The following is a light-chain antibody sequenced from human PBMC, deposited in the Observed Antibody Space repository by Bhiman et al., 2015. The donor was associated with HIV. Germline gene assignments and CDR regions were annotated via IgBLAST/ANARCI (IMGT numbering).Light chain of an antibody. CDR3: QAWDRNSAV. V-gene: IGLV3-1*01. CDR1: GLGSTH. J-gene: IGLJ2*01. Sequence: SSALTQPPSVSVSPGQTANITCSGDGLGSTHTSWYRQRLGQSPVLVLYQDSKRPSGIPERFSGTNSGNTATLTISGTQALDEADYYCQAWDRNSAVFGGGTKLTV. CDR2: QDS.